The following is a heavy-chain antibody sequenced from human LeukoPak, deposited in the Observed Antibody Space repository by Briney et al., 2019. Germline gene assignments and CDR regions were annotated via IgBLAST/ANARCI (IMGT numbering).Heavy chain of an antibody. D-gene: IGHD2-2*01. J-gene: IGHJ6*03. CDR2: MNPNSGNT. V-gene: IGHV1-8*01. CDR3: ARNGEYQLLEGYYYYYYMDV. Sequence: ASVKVSCKASGYTFTSYDINWVRQATGQGHEWMGWMNPNSGNTGYAQKFQGRVTMTRNTSISTAYMELNSLRSEDTAVYYCARNGEYQLLEGYYYYYYMDVWGKGTTVTVSS. CDR1: GYTFTSYD.